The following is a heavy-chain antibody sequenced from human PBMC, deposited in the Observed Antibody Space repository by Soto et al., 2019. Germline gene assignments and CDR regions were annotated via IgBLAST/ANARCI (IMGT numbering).Heavy chain of an antibody. Sequence: EVQLVESGGGLVQPGGSLRLSCAASGFTVSTDWMYWVRQAPGKGLEWVSVIRSGGNTYYADSVEGRFTISRDNSKNTVYLQMNSLRADDTAVYYCVRENYYYGIDVWGQGTTVTVSS. J-gene: IGHJ6*02. V-gene: IGHV3-66*01. CDR3: VRENYYYGIDV. CDR1: GFTVSTDW. CDR2: IRSGGNT.